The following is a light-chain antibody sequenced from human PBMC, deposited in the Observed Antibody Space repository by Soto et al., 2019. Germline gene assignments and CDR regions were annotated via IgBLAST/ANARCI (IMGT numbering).Light chain of an antibody. V-gene: IGKV3-11*01. CDR2: KTS. Sequence: EIVLTQSPATLSSFPGGRVTLSCRASQYINTRLALYQHRPGQSPRLLIYKTSLRAAGIPARFSASGSGTDFTLTISDVQHEDFALYYCHQRQSWPRTFGQGTNVDIK. J-gene: IGKJ1*01. CDR3: HQRQSWPRT. CDR1: QYINTR.